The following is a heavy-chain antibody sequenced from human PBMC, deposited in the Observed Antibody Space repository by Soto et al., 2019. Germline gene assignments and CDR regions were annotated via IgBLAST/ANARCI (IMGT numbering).Heavy chain of an antibody. V-gene: IGHV4-4*08. Sequence: PSQTQSLPSTVSGASIGDYYCGWLRQPPRTRMEKIGYIYNIGSTNYITTHRTRVTMSMDTTQEQFSLKLSSVTATDTAVYYCARDVTLPVAGTGLDFWGRGTLVTVSS. CDR1: GASIGDYY. CDR3: ARDVTLPVAGTGLDF. J-gene: IGHJ4*02. CDR2: IYNIGST. D-gene: IGHD6-19*01.